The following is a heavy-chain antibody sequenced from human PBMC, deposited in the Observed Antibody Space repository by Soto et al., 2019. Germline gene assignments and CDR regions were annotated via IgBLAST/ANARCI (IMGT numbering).Heavy chain of an antibody. CDR3: VKDSGHYDILTGSNWFDP. D-gene: IGHD3-9*01. CDR2: ISSNGGST. J-gene: IGHJ5*02. V-gene: IGHV3-64D*06. Sequence: GSLRLSCSASGFTFSSYAMHWVRQAPGKGLEYVSAISSNGGSTYYADSVKGRFTISRDNSKNTLYLQMSSLRAEDTAVYYCVKDSGHYDILTGSNWFDPWGQGTLVTVSS. CDR1: GFTFSSYA.